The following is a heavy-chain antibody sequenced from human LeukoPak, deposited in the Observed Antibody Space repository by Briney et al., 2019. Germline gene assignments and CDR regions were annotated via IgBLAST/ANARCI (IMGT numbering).Heavy chain of an antibody. V-gene: IGHV3-30-3*01. CDR1: GFTFSSYA. D-gene: IGHD6-13*01. Sequence: GGSLRLSCAAAGFTFSSYAMRWVRQAPGKGLEWVAVISYDGSNKYYADSVQGRFTISRDNSKNTLYLQMNSLRAEDTAVYYCARDVGGIAAAGTLADYWGQGTLVTVSS. CDR3: ARDVGGIAAAGTLADY. J-gene: IGHJ4*02. CDR2: ISYDGSNK.